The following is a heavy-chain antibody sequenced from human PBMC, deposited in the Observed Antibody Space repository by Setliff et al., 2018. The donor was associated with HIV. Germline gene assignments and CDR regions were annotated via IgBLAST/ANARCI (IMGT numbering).Heavy chain of an antibody. CDR1: GGSISSSCYY. V-gene: IGHV4-30-4*08. D-gene: IGHD3-9*01. CDR3: ARDFSTNYDILTGYPQAFDI. J-gene: IGHJ3*02. Sequence: SETLSLTCTVSGGSISSSCYYWGWIRQPPGKGLEWIGYIYYSGSTYYNPSLKSRVTISVDTSKNQFSLKLSSVTAADTAVYYCARDFSTNYDILTGYPQAFDIWGQGTMVTVSS. CDR2: IYYSGST.